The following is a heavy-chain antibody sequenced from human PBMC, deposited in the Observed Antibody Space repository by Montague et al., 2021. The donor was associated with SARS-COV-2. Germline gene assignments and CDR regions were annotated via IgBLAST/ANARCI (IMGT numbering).Heavy chain of an antibody. CDR2: ISSSSSYT. J-gene: IGHJ4*02. CDR3: ARDRVEIVGAAGFDY. CDR1: GFTFSSYS. D-gene: IGHD1-26*01. V-gene: IGHV3-21*01. Sequence: SLRLSCAASGFTFSSYSMNWVRQAPGKGLEWVSSISSSSSYTYYADSVKGRFTISRDNAKNSLYLQMNSLRAEDTAVYYCARDRVEIVGAAGFDYWGQGTLVTVSS.